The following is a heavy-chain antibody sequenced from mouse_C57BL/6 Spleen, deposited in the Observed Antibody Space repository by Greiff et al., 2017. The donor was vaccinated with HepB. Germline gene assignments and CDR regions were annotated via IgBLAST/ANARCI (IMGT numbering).Heavy chain of an antibody. D-gene: IGHD2-1*01. CDR1: GYTFTSYW. Sequence: VQLQQSGAELAKPGASVKLSCKASGYTFTSYWMHWVKQRPGQGLEWIGYINPSSGYTKYNQKFKAKATLTADKSYSTAYMQLSSLTYEDSAVYYCARDDLQEAIDYWGQGTSVTVSS. CDR2: INPSSGYT. V-gene: IGHV1-7*01. CDR3: ARDDLQEAIDY. J-gene: IGHJ4*01.